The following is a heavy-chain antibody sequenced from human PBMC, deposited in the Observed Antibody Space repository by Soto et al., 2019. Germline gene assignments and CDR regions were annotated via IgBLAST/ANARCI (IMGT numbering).Heavy chain of an antibody. CDR2: ISYDGSNK. Sequence: PGGSLRLSCAASGFTFSSYGMHWVRQAPGKGLEWVAVISYDGSNKYYADSVKGRFTISRDNSKNTLYLQMNSLRAEDTAVYYCAKAMYSSGPDAFDIWGQGTMVTVSS. CDR1: GFTFSSYG. V-gene: IGHV3-30*18. CDR3: AKAMYSSGPDAFDI. D-gene: IGHD6-19*01. J-gene: IGHJ3*02.